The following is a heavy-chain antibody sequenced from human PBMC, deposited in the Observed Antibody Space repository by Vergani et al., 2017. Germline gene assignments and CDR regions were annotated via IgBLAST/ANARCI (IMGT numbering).Heavy chain of an antibody. CDR1: GFIFSDHY. CDR3: ARGRINWFDP. Sequence: EVQVVESGGGLVQPGGSLRLSCAASGFIFSDHYMDWVRQAPGKGLEWVGRIRNKANDYTTQYAASVKGRFTISRDNSKNTLYLQMNSLRAEDTAVYYCARGRINWFDPWGQGTLVTVSS. CDR2: IRNKANDYTT. V-gene: IGHV3-72*01. J-gene: IGHJ5*02. D-gene: IGHD2-15*01.